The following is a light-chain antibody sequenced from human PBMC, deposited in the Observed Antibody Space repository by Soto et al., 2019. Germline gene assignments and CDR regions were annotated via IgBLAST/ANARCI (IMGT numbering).Light chain of an antibody. CDR1: SSNIGAGYD. CDR3: QSYDSSLSGSRV. CDR2: GNS. J-gene: IGLJ1*01. V-gene: IGLV1-40*01. Sequence: QSALTQPPSVSGAPGQRVTISCTGSSSNIGAGYDVHWYQQLPGTAPKLLIYGNSNRPSGVPDRFSGSKSDTSASLAITGLQAEDEADYYCQSYDSSLSGSRVFGAGTKLTVL.